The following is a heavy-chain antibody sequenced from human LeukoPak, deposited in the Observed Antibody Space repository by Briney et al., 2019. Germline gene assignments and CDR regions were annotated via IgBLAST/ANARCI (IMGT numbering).Heavy chain of an antibody. CDR1: GFTFSSYA. D-gene: IGHD1-26*01. J-gene: IGHJ4*02. Sequence: GGSLRLSCAASGFTFSSYAMHWVRQAPGKGLERVAVISYDGSNKYYADSVKGRFTISRDNSKNTLYLQMNSLRAEDTAVYYCALSTCSGSYFDYWGQGTLVTVSS. CDR2: ISYDGSNK. V-gene: IGHV3-30*01. CDR3: ALSTCSGSYFDY.